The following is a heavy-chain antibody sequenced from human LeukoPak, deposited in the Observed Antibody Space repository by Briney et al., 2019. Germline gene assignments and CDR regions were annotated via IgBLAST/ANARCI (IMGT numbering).Heavy chain of an antibody. Sequence: GGSLRLSCAASGFTFSSYSMNWVRQAPGKGLEWVSSISSSSSYIYYADSVKGRFTIPRDNAKNSLYLQMNSLRAEDTAVYYCARGRSGSHYFDYWGQGTLVTVSS. D-gene: IGHD1-26*01. V-gene: IGHV3-21*01. J-gene: IGHJ4*02. CDR3: ARGRSGSHYFDY. CDR1: GFTFSSYS. CDR2: ISSSSSYI.